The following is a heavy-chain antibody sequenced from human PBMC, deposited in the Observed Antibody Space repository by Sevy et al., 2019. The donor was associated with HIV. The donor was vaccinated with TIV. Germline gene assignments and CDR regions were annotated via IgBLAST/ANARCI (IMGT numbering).Heavy chain of an antibody. CDR1: GFTFSYYG. CDR3: AKNTASAGTGGFDY. D-gene: IGHD6-13*01. Sequence: GSLRLSCTASGFTFSYYGMHWVRQAPGKGLEWVAFIGYDGTDKYYSESVKGRFAISRDNSKNTVFLEMNSLRTDDTAIYYCAKNTASAGTGGFDYWGQGVLVTVSS. V-gene: IGHV3-30*02. J-gene: IGHJ4*02. CDR2: IGYDGTDK.